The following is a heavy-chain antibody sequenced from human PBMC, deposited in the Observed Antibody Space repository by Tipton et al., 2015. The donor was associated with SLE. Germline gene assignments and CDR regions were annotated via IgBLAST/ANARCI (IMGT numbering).Heavy chain of an antibody. CDR1: GGSISSHY. CDR3: ARDDTIFGVADY. V-gene: IGHV4-4*08. J-gene: IGHJ4*02. Sequence: TLSLTCTVSGGSISSHYWSWIRQPPGKGLEWIGYIYTSGSTNYNPSLKSRVTISVDTSKNQFSLKLSSVTAADTAVYYCARDDTIFGVADYWGQGTLVTVSS. D-gene: IGHD3-3*01. CDR2: IYTSGST.